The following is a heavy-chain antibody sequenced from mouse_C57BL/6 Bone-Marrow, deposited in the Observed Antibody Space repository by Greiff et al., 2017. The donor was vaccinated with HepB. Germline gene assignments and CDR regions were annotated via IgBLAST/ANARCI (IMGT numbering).Heavy chain of an antibody. V-gene: IGHV1-81*01. J-gene: IGHJ1*03. CDR3: APLYYSKPNWYFDV. Sequence: QVQLQQSGAELARPGASVKLSCMASGYTFTSYGISWVKQRTGQGLEWIGEIYPRSGNTYYNEKFKGKATLTADKSSSTAYMELRSLTSEDSAVYFCAPLYYSKPNWYFDVWGTGTTVTVSS. D-gene: IGHD2-5*01. CDR2: IYPRSGNT. CDR1: GYTFTSYG.